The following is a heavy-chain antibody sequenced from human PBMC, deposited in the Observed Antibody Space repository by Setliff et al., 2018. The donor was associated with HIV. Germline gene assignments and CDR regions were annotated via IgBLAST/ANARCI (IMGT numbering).Heavy chain of an antibody. D-gene: IGHD3-22*01. V-gene: IGHV3-7*03. Sequence: QPVGSLRLSCAASGFTFSTSWMTWVRQAPGQGLEWVANIKGDGSAHYYVDSAKGRFTISRDNAKNSLYLQMNSLRADDTAIYYCASSRPPDDSSGFLDHWGQGTLVTVSS. CDR1: GFTFSTSW. CDR2: IKGDGSAH. J-gene: IGHJ4*02. CDR3: ASSRPPDDSSGFLDH.